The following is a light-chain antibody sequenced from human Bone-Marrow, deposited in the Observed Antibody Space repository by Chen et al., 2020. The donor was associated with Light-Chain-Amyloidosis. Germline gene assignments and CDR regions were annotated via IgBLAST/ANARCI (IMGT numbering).Light chain of an antibody. J-gene: IGKJ4*01. CDR3: QQRGNWPLT. V-gene: IGKV3-11*01. CDR1: QSVGTY. Sequence: EIVLTQSPATLVLSPGDRATLSCRASQSVGTYLAWYQQKPGQAPRLLIYDASNRATGIPARFSGSGSGTDFTLSISRLEPEDFAVYYCQQRGNWPLTFGGGTKVEI. CDR2: DAS.